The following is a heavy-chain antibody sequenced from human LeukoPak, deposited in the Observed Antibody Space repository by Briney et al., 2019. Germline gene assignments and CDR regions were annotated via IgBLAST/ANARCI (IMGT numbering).Heavy chain of an antibody. CDR3: ATDTPRYYDSSGYKYYFDY. CDR2: ISAYNGNT. Sequence: GASVKVSCKASGYTFTSYGISWVRQAPGQGLEWMGWISAYNGNTNYAQKLQGRVTMTTDTSTSTAYMELRSLRSDDTAVYYCATDTPRYYDSSGYKYYFDYWGQGTLVTVSS. J-gene: IGHJ4*02. D-gene: IGHD3-22*01. V-gene: IGHV1-18*01. CDR1: GYTFTSYG.